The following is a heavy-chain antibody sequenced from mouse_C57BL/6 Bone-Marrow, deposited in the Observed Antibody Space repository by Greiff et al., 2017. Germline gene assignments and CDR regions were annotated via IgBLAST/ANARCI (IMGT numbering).Heavy chain of an antibody. CDR1: GFTFSSYT. J-gene: IGHJ1*03. V-gene: IGHV5-9*01. CDR3: SRQVTTVLATKYFDV. D-gene: IGHD1-1*01. Sequence: EVHLVESGGGLVKPGGSLKLSCAASGFTFSSYTMSWVRQTPEKRLQWVAAISGGGGNTYYPHSVKGRFTISRDNDKNILYLQMSSLRSEYTALYYCSRQVTTVLATKYFDVWGTGTTVTVSS. CDR2: ISGGGGNT.